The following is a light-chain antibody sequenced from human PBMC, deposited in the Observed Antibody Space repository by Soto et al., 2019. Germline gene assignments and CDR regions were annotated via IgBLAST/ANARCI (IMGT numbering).Light chain of an antibody. CDR2: DAS. J-gene: IGKJ1*01. CDR3: QQYNSYSQT. Sequence: DIQMTQSPSTLSASVGDRVTITCRASQSISSWLAWYQQKPGKAPKLLIYDASSLESGVPSRFSGSGSGTEFTLTISSXQPDDLATYYCQQYNSYSQTFGQGTKVDIK. V-gene: IGKV1-5*01. CDR1: QSISSW.